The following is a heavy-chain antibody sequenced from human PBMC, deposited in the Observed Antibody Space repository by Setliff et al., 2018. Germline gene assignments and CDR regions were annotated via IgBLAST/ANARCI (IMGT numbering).Heavy chain of an antibody. CDR3: AREQWLDPPGYYYMDV. CDR2: IYIGGSA. V-gene: IGHV4-4*07. D-gene: IGHD6-19*01. Sequence: SETLSLTCTVSGGSISSYYWSWIRQPAGKGLEWIGHIYIGGSANYNPSLKSRVTMSIDTSKNQFSPKLNSVTAADMAVYYCAREQWLDPPGYYYMDVWAKGTTVTVSS. J-gene: IGHJ6*03. CDR1: GGSISSYY.